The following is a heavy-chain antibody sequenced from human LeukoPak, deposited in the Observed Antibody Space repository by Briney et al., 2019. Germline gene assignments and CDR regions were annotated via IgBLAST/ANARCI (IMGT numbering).Heavy chain of an antibody. J-gene: IGHJ3*02. D-gene: IGHD4-17*01. CDR1: GFTFSSYG. CDR3: ARGENDYGDYGGGAFDI. Sequence: QPGGSLRLSCAASGFTFSSYGMLWVRQAPGKGREWVAVIRYDGSNKYYGDSVKGRFTISRDNSKNTLYLQMNSLRAEDTAVYYCARGENDYGDYGGGAFDIWGQGTMVTVSS. V-gene: IGHV3-33*01. CDR2: IRYDGSNK.